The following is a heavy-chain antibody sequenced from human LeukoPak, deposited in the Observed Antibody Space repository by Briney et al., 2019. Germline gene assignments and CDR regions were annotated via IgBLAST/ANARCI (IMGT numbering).Heavy chain of an antibody. D-gene: IGHD3-22*01. CDR1: GYSFTSYW. Sequence: GESLKISXKGPGYSFTSYWIGWVRQMPGKGLEWMGIIYPGDSDTRYSPSFQGQVTISADKSISTAYLQWSSLKASDTAMYYCAGPYDSSGFNAFDIWGQGTMVTVSS. V-gene: IGHV5-51*01. CDR2: IYPGDSDT. CDR3: AGPYDSSGFNAFDI. J-gene: IGHJ3*02.